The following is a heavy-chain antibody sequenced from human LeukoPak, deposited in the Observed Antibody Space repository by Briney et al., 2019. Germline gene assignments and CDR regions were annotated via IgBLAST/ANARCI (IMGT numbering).Heavy chain of an antibody. CDR1: GGSISSSSYY. J-gene: IGHJ4*02. D-gene: IGHD2-2*01. CDR2: INHSGST. V-gene: IGHV4-39*01. Sequence: PSETLSLTCTVSGGSISSSSYYWGWIRQPPGKGLEWIGEINHSGSTNYNPSLKSRVTISVDTSKNQFSLKLSSVTAADTAVYYCARHVVVPAAHSYRGFDYWGQGTLVTVSS. CDR3: ARHVVVPAAHSYRGFDY.